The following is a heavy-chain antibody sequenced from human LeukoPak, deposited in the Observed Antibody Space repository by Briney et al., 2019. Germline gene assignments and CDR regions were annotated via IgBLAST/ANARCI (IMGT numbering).Heavy chain of an antibody. CDR2: IYYSGTS. V-gene: IGHV4-39*07. CDR1: GGSISSSSYY. J-gene: IGHJ4*02. Sequence: PSETLSLTCTVSGGSISSSSYYWGWIRQPPGKGLEWIGSIYYSGTSYYNPSLKCRVTISVDTSKNQFSLRLSSVTAADTAVYYCARDPLNDYERYFDDWGQGTLVTVSS. CDR3: ARDPLNDYERYFDD. D-gene: IGHD4-17*01.